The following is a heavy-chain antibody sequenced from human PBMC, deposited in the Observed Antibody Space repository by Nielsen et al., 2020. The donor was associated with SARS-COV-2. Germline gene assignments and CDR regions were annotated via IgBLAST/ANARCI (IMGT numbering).Heavy chain of an antibody. CDR1: GFTVSSNY. Sequence: GESLKISCAASGFTVSSNYMSWVRQAPGKGLEWVSVIYSGGSTYYADSVKGRFTISRHNSKNTLYLQMNSLRAEGTAVYYCARDQNLSVYYYDSSGYYYPSYFDYWGQGTLVTVSS. J-gene: IGHJ4*02. V-gene: IGHV3-53*04. CDR2: IYSGGST. CDR3: ARDQNLSVYYYDSSGYYYPSYFDY. D-gene: IGHD3-22*01.